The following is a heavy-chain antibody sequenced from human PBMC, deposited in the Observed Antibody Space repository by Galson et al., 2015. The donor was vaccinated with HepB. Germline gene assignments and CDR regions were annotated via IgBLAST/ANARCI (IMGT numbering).Heavy chain of an antibody. V-gene: IGHV3-15*01. CDR3: TTDAIAVAGADAFDI. D-gene: IGHD6-19*01. Sequence: SLRLSCAASGFTFSNAWMSWVRQAPGKGLEWVGRIKSKTDGGTTDYAAPVKGRFTISRDDSKNTLYLQMNSLKTEDTAVYYCTTDAIAVAGADAFDIWGQGTMVTVSS. J-gene: IGHJ3*02. CDR1: GFTFSNAW. CDR2: IKSKTDGGTT.